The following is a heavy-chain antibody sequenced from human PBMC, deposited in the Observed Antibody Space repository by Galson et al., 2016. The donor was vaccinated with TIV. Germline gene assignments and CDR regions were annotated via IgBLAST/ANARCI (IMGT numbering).Heavy chain of an antibody. CDR1: GYTFTGNY. V-gene: IGHV1-2*04. CDR2: INPKSGDT. D-gene: IGHD1-26*01. Sequence: SVKVSCKASGYTFTGNYMHWVRQAPGQGLEWMGWINPKSGDTSYAQKFQDWVNMTRDMSISTVYMALSRLRSDDTAVYYCARIVFGSSALDVWGQGTTVTVSS. J-gene: IGHJ6*02. CDR3: ARIVFGSSALDV.